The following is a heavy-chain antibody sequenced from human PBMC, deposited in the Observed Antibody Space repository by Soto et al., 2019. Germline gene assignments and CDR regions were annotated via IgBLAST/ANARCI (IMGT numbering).Heavy chain of an antibody. CDR3: VRNRRYYGGGASYGTAA. CDR2: IYWDDDE. CDR1: GFSLNTGGVG. J-gene: IGHJ6*02. V-gene: IGHV2-5*02. D-gene: IGHD3-10*01. Sequence: ITLKESGPTLVKPTQTLTLTGTFSGFSLNTGGVGVGWVRQPRGKAMEWLALIYWDDDERYRPSLRSRLNTNTETITHQVVLTMTNMDTENTATYHCVRNRRYYGGGASYGTAAWGQGATVTVSS.